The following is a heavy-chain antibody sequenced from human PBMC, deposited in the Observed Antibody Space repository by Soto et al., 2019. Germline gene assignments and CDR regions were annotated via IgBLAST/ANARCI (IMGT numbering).Heavy chain of an antibody. CDR3: ARWSGYADA. CDR1: GFSFSTYS. CDR2: LSGGGANT. Sequence: GGSMRLSCAASGFSFSTYSMAWVRQAAGKGPQWVSGLSGGGANTFYIDSVRGRFTISVDNSKNTVYLQMDSLRADDTAVYYCARWSGYADAWGQGTLVTVSS. J-gene: IGHJ4*02. D-gene: IGHD4-17*01. V-gene: IGHV3-23*01.